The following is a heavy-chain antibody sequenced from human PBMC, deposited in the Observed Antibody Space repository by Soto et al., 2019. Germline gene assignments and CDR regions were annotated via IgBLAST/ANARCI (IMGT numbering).Heavy chain of an antibody. D-gene: IGHD6-19*01. CDR1: GGSISGSH. V-gene: IGHV4-59*01. CDR2: VYYTGST. Sequence: SETLSLTCSVSGGSISGSHWSWIRQSPGKGLEWLGYVYYTGSTNYSPSLRSRVSISVDTSKNEFSLRLSSVTAADTAVYFCARSVAVPGAHIDYWGQGTQVTVSS. J-gene: IGHJ4*02. CDR3: ARSVAVPGAHIDY.